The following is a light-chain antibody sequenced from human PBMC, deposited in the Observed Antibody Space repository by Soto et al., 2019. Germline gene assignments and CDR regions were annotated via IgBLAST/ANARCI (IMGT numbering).Light chain of an antibody. CDR1: SSDVGGYNR. J-gene: IGLJ2*01. CDR3: SLYTSSSTLV. Sequence: QSALTQPASVSGSPGQSITISCTGTSSDVGGYNRVSWYQQPPGTAPKLMIYEVSNRPSGVPDRFSGSKSGNTASLTISGLQDEDEADYYCSLYTSSSTLVFGGGTKVTVL. V-gene: IGLV2-18*01. CDR2: EVS.